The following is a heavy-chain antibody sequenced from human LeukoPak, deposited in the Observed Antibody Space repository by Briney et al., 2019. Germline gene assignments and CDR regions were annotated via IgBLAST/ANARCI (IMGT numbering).Heavy chain of an antibody. CDR1: GFTFSSYG. D-gene: IGHD1-26*01. CDR3: ARDRSPKVWEPYDY. Sequence: GGSLRLSCAASGFTFSSYGMHWVRLAPGKGLEWVAMIKRYGSEIYYADSVKGRFTISRDNSKNTLYLQMNSLRAEDTAVYYCARDRSPKVWEPYDYWGQGTLVTVSS. V-gene: IGHV3-33*01. J-gene: IGHJ4*02. CDR2: IKRYGSEI.